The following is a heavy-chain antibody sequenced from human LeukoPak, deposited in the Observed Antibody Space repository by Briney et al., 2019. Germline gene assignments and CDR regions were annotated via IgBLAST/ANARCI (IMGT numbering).Heavy chain of an antibody. Sequence: GGSLRLSCAASGFTFSSYGMHWVRQAPGKGLEWVAFIRYDGTKKYYADSVKGRFTISRDNSKNTLYVQMNSLRVEDTAVYYCAGPSSSGVGYWGQGTLVTVSS. D-gene: IGHD6-6*01. V-gene: IGHV3-30*02. J-gene: IGHJ4*02. CDR3: AGPSSSGVGY. CDR2: IRYDGTKK. CDR1: GFTFSSYG.